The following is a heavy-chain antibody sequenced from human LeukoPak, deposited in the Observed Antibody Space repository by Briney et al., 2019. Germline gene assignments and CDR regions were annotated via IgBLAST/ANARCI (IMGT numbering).Heavy chain of an antibody. D-gene: IGHD3-10*01. CDR2: ISAYNGNT. V-gene: IGHV1-18*01. CDR3: ARGRSHYYGSGSYYNVEDTAFDY. CDR1: GYTFTSYG. J-gene: IGHJ4*02. Sequence: ASVKVSCKASGYTFTSYGISWVRQAPGQGLEWMGWISAYNGNTNYAQKLQGRVTMTTDTSTSTAYMELSSLRSEDTAVYYCARGRSHYYGSGSYYNVEDTAFDYWGQGTLVTVSS.